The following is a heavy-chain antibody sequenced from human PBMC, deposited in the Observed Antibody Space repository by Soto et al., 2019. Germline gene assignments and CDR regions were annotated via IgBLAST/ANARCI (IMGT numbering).Heavy chain of an antibody. CDR1: GFTFSSYD. D-gene: IGHD3-22*01. V-gene: IGHV3-13*04. CDR3: ARGISSASMAWFDP. Sequence: EVQLVESGGGLVQPGGSLRLSCAASGFTFSSYDMHWVRQATGKGLEWVSAIGTAGDTYYPGSVKGRFTISRENAKNSLYLQMNSLRAGDTAVYYCARGISSASMAWFDPRGQGTLVTVSS. CDR2: IGTAGDT. J-gene: IGHJ5*02.